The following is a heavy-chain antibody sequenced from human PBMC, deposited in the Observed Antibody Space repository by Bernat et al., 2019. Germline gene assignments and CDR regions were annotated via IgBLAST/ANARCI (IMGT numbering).Heavy chain of an antibody. V-gene: IGHV3-30*18. Sequence: QVQLVESGGGVVQPGRSLRLSCAASGFTFSSYGMHWVRQAPGKGLEWVAVISYDGSNKYYADSVKGRFTISRDNSKNTLYLQMNSLRAEDTAVYYCAKDQGYRYDFDYWGQGTLVTVSS. CDR1: GFTFSSYG. CDR3: AKDQGYRYDFDY. CDR2: ISYDGSNK. J-gene: IGHJ4*02. D-gene: IGHD5-18*01.